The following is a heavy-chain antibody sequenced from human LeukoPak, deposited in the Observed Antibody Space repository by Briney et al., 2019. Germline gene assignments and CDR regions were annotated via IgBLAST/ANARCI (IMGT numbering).Heavy chain of an antibody. D-gene: IGHD1-1*01. CDR1: GGSISSYY. Sequence: SETLSLTCTVSGGSISSYYWTWIRQPAGKGLDGIGRVSSSGTTNYNPSLKSRVTISVDTSENQFSLNLTSVTAADTAVYYCARDANARAWDYWGQGTLVTVSS. V-gene: IGHV4-4*07. J-gene: IGHJ4*02. CDR2: VSSSGTT. CDR3: ARDANARAWDY.